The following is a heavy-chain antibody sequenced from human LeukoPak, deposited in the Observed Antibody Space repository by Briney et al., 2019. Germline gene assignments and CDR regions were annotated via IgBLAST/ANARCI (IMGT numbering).Heavy chain of an antibody. J-gene: IGHJ4*02. Sequence: GGSLRLSCAASGFTFSSYEMSWVRQAPGKGLEWVSYISSGSTIYDADSVKGRFTISRDNAKNSLYLQMNSLRAEDTAVYYCARESIAVAGAPFDYWGQGTLVTVSS. CDR1: GFTFSSYE. CDR3: ARESIAVAGAPFDY. D-gene: IGHD6-19*01. CDR2: ISSGSTI. V-gene: IGHV3-48*03.